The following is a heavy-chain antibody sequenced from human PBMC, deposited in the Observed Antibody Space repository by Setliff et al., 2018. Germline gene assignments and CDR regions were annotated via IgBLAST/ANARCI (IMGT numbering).Heavy chain of an antibody. CDR3: ARGYCSSPSCFFAGSFDP. CDR2: INHTGST. J-gene: IGHJ5*02. V-gene: IGHV4-34*01. CDR1: GGSFSGYY. D-gene: IGHD2-2*01. Sequence: SETLSLTCAVYGGSFSGYYWSWIRQPPGKGLEWIGEINHTGSTNYSPSLKSRVTISVDTSKNQFSPKLTSVTAADTAVYYCARGYCSSPSCFFAGSFDPWGQGTLVTVSS.